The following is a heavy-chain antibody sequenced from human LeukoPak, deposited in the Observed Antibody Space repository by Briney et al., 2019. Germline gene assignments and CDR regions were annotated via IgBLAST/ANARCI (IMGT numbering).Heavy chain of an antibody. CDR1: GGSISSYY. CDR3: ARENDYGGKAAFDI. D-gene: IGHD4-23*01. Sequence: SETLSLTCTVSGGSISSYYWSWIRQPPGKGLEWIGYIYYSGSTNYNPSLKSRVTISVDTSKNQFSLKLSSVSAADTAVYYRARENDYGGKAAFDIWGQGTMVTVSS. J-gene: IGHJ3*02. V-gene: IGHV4-59*01. CDR2: IYYSGST.